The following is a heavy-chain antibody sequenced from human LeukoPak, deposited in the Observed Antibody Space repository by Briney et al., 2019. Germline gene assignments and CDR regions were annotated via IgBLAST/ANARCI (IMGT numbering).Heavy chain of an antibody. J-gene: IGHJ3*02. CDR1: GYRFTSYW. CDR2: IYPGDSET. D-gene: IGHD3-16*01. Sequence: GESLKISCKGSGYRFTSYWSGWVRQMPGKGLEWMGIIYPGDSETRYSPSFEGQVTISANKSISTAYLQWSSLNASDTAMYYCAKQSPLGELPAFDIWGQGTMVTVSS. V-gene: IGHV5-51*01. CDR3: AKQSPLGELPAFDI.